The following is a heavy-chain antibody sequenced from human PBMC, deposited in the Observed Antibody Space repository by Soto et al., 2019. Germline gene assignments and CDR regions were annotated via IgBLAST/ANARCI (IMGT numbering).Heavy chain of an antibody. CDR2: IYSGGST. J-gene: IGHJ3*02. CDR3: ARDGPDGYNYNDALDI. CDR1: GFTVSSNY. V-gene: IGHV3-53*02. D-gene: IGHD5-12*01. Sequence: EVQLVETGGGLIQPGGSLRLSCAASGFTVSSNYMSWVRQAPGKGLEWVSVIYSGGSTYYADYVKGRFTISRDNSKNTLYLQMNSLRAEDTAVYYCARDGPDGYNYNDALDIWGQGTMVTVSS.